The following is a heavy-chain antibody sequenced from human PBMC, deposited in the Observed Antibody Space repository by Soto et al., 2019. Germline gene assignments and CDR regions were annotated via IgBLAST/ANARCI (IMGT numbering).Heavy chain of an antibody. CDR2: IYYSGST. CDR1: GGSISSYY. CDR3: ARGAVTIFGLDNWFDP. V-gene: IGHV4-59*01. D-gene: IGHD3-3*01. Sequence: SDTLSLTCTVSGGSISSYYWSWIRQPPGKGLEWIGYIYYSGSTNYNPSLKSRVTISVDTSKNQFSLKLSSVTAADTAVYYCARGAVTIFGLDNWFDPWGQGTLVTVSS. J-gene: IGHJ5*02.